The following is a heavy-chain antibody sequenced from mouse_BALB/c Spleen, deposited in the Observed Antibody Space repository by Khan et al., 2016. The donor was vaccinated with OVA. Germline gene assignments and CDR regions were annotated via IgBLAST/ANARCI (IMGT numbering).Heavy chain of an antibody. Sequence: QVQLKQSGPGLVAPSQSLSITCTVSGFSLSRYSVHWVRQPPGKGLEWLGMIWVGGSTDYNSALKSRLSISKDNSKSQVFLKMNSLQTDDTAMYYCARNRDGGYYWYFDVWGAGTTVTVSS. J-gene: IGHJ1*01. D-gene: IGHD3-3*01. V-gene: IGHV2-6-4*01. CDR1: GFSLSRYS. CDR3: ARNRDGGYYWYFDV. CDR2: IWVGGST.